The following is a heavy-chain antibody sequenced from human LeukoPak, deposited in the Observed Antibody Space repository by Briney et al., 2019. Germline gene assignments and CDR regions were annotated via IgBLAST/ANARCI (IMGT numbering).Heavy chain of an antibody. CDR2: IRYDESNK. D-gene: IGHD3-22*01. CDR1: GFTFSSYG. Sequence: GGSLRLSCAASGFTFSSYGMHWVRQAPGKGLEWVAFIRYDESNKYYADSVKGRFTISRDNSKNTLYLQMNSLRAEDTAVYYCAKEGAYYYDSSGLSIEAWGQGTLVTVSS. CDR3: AKEGAYYYDSSGLSIEA. V-gene: IGHV3-30*02. J-gene: IGHJ5*02.